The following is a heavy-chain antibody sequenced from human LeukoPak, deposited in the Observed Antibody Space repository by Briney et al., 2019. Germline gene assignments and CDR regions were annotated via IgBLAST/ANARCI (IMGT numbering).Heavy chain of an antibody. CDR2: ISAYNGNT. V-gene: IGHV1-18*01. CDR1: GYTFTSYV. Sequence: ASVKVSCKASGYTFTSYVISWVRQAPGQGLEWMGWISAYNGNTNYAQKLQGRVTMTTDTSTSTAYMELRSLRSDDTAVYYCARDRYYYDSSGYPYDAFDIWGQGTMVTVSS. D-gene: IGHD3-22*01. J-gene: IGHJ3*02. CDR3: ARDRYYYDSSGYPYDAFDI.